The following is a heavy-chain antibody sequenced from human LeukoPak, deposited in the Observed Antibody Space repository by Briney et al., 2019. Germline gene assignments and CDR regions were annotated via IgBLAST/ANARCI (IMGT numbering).Heavy chain of an antibody. CDR2: ISYDGSNK. D-gene: IGHD2-21*02. J-gene: IGHJ4*02. CDR1: GFTFSSYA. CDR3: ARGDCGGDCYWFDY. V-gene: IGHV3-30*04. Sequence: GRSLRLSCAASGFTFSSYAMHWVRQAPGKGLEWVAVISYDGSNKYYADSVKGRFTISRDNSKNTLYLQMNSLRAEDTAVYYCARGDCGGDCYWFDYWGQGTLVTVFS.